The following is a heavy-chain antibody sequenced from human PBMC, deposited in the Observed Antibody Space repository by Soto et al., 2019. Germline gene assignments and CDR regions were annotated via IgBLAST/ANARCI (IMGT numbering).Heavy chain of an antibody. V-gene: IGHV4-39*01. CDR2: MYYSGST. J-gene: IGHJ5*02. CDR3: ARLHCNSPNCVPLDP. CDR1: GGSISSGTYY. D-gene: IGHD2-2*01. Sequence: PSETLSLTCTVSGGSISSGTYYWGWIRQPPGKGLEWIGSMYYSGSTSYNPSLKSRVTMSVDTSKNQLSPRLSSVTAADTAVYYCARLHCNSPNCVPLDPWGQGTLVTVSS.